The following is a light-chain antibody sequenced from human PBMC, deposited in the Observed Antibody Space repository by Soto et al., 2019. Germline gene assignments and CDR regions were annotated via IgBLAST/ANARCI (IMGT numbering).Light chain of an antibody. J-gene: IGKJ1*01. CDR1: QSVSSSY. Sequence: EIVFTGSPVTLSLSPVERATLSCRASQSVSSSYLAWYQQKPGQAPRLLIYDASNRATGIPARFSGSGSGTDFTLTISSLEPEDFAVYYCQQRSNWPTFGQGTKVDIK. V-gene: IGKV3D-20*02. CDR3: QQRSNWPT. CDR2: DAS.